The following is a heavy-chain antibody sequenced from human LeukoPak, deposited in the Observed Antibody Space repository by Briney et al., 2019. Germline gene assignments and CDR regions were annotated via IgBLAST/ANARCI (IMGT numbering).Heavy chain of an antibody. CDR1: GFTFSSYA. CDR3: AKDATASPYFHWFDN. D-gene: IGHD3-9*01. Sequence: AGGSLRLSCAASGFTFSSYAMNWVRQAPGKGLEWVAGISSGDRTFHAESVKGRFTISRDKSKDTLYLQMNSLRAEDTAVYYCAKDATASPYFHWFDNWGQGTQVIVSP. J-gene: IGHJ4*02. V-gene: IGHV3-23*01. CDR2: ISSGDRT.